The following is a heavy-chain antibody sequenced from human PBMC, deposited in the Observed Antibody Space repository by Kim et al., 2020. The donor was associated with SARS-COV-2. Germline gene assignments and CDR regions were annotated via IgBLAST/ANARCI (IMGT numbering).Heavy chain of an antibody. V-gene: IGHV3-30*18. CDR3: AKEPRPDIPRGRGVRNYAFDV. D-gene: IGHD3-10*01. CDR1: GFIFSSYG. J-gene: IGHJ3*01. CDR2: ISHSGSII. Sequence: GGSLRLSCAASGFIFSSYGMHWVRQAPGKGLEWVAVISHSGSIIYYGGSVKGRFTISRDNANNILSLQMNSLRSEDTAMYYCAKEPRPDIPRGRGVRNYAFDVWGQGTMVTVSS.